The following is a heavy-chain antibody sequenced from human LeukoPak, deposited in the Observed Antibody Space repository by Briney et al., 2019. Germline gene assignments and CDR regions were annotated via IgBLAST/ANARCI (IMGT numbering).Heavy chain of an antibody. Sequence: GGSLRLSCAASGFTFTNSSMTWVRQAPGKGLEWVSSISSSSTYIYYADSVKGRFTISRGNARNSLFLQMNSLRAEDTAVYYCAREEDNADEYLREDYWGQGTLVTVSS. CDR1: GFTFTNSS. J-gene: IGHJ4*02. CDR2: ISSSSTYI. V-gene: IGHV3-21*01. D-gene: IGHD2/OR15-2a*01. CDR3: AREEDNADEYLREDY.